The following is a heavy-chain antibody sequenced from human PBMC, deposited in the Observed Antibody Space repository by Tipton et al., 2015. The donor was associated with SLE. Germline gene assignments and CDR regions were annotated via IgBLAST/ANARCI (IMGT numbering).Heavy chain of an antibody. CDR2: IYHSGST. CDR1: GYSISSGYY. CDR3: ARGFTMVRGLFDY. Sequence: LRLSCTVSGYSISSGYYWGWIRQPPGKGLEWIGSIYHSGSTYYNPSLKSRVTISVDTSKNQFSLKLSSVTAADTAVYYCARGFTMVRGLFDYWGQGTLVTVSS. J-gene: IGHJ4*02. V-gene: IGHV4-38-2*02. D-gene: IGHD3-10*01.